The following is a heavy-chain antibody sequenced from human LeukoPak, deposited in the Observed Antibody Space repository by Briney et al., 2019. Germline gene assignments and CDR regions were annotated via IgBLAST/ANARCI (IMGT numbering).Heavy chain of an antibody. V-gene: IGHV3-21*01. J-gene: IGHJ6*02. D-gene: IGHD2-15*01. CDR3: ARDAKAAVVVVAFDGDYYGMDV. Sequence: PGRSLRLSCAASGFTFSSYSMNWVRQAPGKGLEWVSSISSSSSYIYYADSVKGRFTISRDNAKNSLYLQMNSLRAEDTAVYYCARDAKAAVVVVAFDGDYYGMDVWGQGTTVTVSS. CDR2: ISSSSSYI. CDR1: GFTFSSYS.